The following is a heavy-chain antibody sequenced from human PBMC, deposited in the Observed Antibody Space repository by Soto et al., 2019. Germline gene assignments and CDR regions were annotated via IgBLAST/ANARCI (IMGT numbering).Heavy chain of an antibody. CDR3: ARGGSLYWYFDL. CDR2: INAGNGNT. CDR1: GYTFTSYA. V-gene: IGHV1-3*01. Sequence: QVQLVQSGAAVKKPGASVKVSCKASGYTFTSYAMHWVRQAPGQRLEWMGWINAGNGNTKYSQNFQGRVTITRDTSASTAYMELSSLRSEDTAVYYCARGGSLYWYFDLWGRGTLVTVSS. J-gene: IGHJ2*01. D-gene: IGHD1-26*01.